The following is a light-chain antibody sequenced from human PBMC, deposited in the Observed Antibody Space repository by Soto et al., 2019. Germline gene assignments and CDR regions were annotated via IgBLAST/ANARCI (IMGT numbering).Light chain of an antibody. Sequence: DIQMTQSPSTLPASVGDRVTITCRASQSIGTWLAWYQQKPGKAPKLLIYDASTLESGVPSRFSGSGSGTEFTLTISSLQPDDFATYYCQQYNSYPYTFGQGTKLEIK. J-gene: IGKJ2*01. CDR2: DAS. V-gene: IGKV1-5*01. CDR1: QSIGTW. CDR3: QQYNSYPYT.